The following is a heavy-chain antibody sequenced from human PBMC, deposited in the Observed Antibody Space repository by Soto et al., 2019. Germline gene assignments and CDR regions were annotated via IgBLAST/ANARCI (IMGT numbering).Heavy chain of an antibody. V-gene: IGHV4-39*02. CDR2: IYYLGNT. CDR3: ARDIGRDYYDSSGYY. J-gene: IGHJ4*02. Sequence: SETLSLTCTVSGGSISSSSSYWGWIRQPPGKGLEWVGSIYYLGNTYYNPSLRGRVSISVDTSKNQFSLKLSSVTAADTAVYYCARDIGRDYYDSSGYYWGQGTLVTVSS. D-gene: IGHD3-22*01. CDR1: GGSISSSSSY.